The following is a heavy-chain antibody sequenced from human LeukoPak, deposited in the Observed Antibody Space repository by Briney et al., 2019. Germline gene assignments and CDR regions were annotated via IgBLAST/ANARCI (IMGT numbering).Heavy chain of an antibody. D-gene: IGHD3-22*01. V-gene: IGHV1-2*02. CDR2: INPNGGTT. Sequence: ASVKVSCKASGSTFTGYYMHWVRQAPGQGLGWMGWINPNGGTTNAAQKFQGRVTMTRDTSISTAYMELNRLRSDDTAVYYCARDVDPYHSTGKGLVDIWGQGTMVTVSS. CDR1: GSTFTGYY. J-gene: IGHJ3*02. CDR3: ARDVDPYHSTGKGLVDI.